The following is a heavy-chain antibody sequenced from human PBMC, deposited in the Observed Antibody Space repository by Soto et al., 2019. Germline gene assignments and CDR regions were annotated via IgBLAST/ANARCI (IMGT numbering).Heavy chain of an antibody. J-gene: IGHJ4*02. CDR3: VRPLDSSGWYDY. V-gene: IGHV5-51*01. CDR1: GYSFTSYW. CDR2: IYPGDSDT. Sequence: GESLKISCQGSGYSFTSYWIGWVRQTPGKGLEWMGMIYPGDSDTRYSPSFQGQVTISADKSISAALLQWSSLKASDTAMYYCVRPLDSSGWYDYWGQGTLVTVFS. D-gene: IGHD6-19*01.